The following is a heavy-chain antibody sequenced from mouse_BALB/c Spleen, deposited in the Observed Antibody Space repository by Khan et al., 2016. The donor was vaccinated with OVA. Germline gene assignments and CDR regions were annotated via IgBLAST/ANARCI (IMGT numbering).Heavy chain of an antibody. CDR3: DLYYYGRAWFAY. V-gene: IGHV2-3*01. D-gene: IGHD1-1*01. Sequence: VQLQQSGPGLVAPSQSLSITCTVSGFSLTSYGVGWVRQPPGKGLEWLGVIWGDGSTNYHSALISRLHINKDNSKSQAFLTLHSLHTDDTATYYYDLYYYGRAWFAYGDQGTLVTVSA. CDR2: IWGDGST. J-gene: IGHJ3*01. CDR1: GFSLTSYG.